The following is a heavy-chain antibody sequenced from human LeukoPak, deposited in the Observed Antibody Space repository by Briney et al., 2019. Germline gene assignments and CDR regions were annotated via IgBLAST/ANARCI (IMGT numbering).Heavy chain of an antibody. CDR1: GGSISSSSYY. V-gene: IGHV4-39*07. D-gene: IGHD3-22*01. CDR2: IYYSGST. Sequence: SETLSLTCTVSGGSISSSSYYWGWIRQPPGKGLEWIGSIYYSGSTYYNPSLKSRVTISADTSKNQFSLKLSSVTAADTAVYYCARGSYDSSGYYVPYYYYYMDVWGKGTTVTVSS. J-gene: IGHJ6*03. CDR3: ARGSYDSSGYYVPYYYYYMDV.